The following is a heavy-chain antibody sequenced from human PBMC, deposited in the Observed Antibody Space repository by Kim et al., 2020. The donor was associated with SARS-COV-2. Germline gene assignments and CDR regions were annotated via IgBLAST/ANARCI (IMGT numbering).Heavy chain of an antibody. Sequence: GGSLRLSCAASGFTFGSHTMTWVRQAPGKGLEWVSHISGNGDITNYADSVKGRFTISRDNSKDTLYLQMNGLRAEDTAVYYCAKRVSGGPTGRAFDPWGQGTLVTVSS. CDR1: GFTFGSHT. CDR2: ISGNGDIT. V-gene: IGHV3-23*01. J-gene: IGHJ5*02. CDR3: AKRVSGGPTGRAFDP. D-gene: IGHD3-16*01.